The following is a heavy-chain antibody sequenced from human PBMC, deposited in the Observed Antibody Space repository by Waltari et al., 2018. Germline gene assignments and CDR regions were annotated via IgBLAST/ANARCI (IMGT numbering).Heavy chain of an antibody. V-gene: IGHV1-18*01. CDR1: GYSFTSYG. CDR3: AREGGGDYGRRRFDY. J-gene: IGHJ4*02. CDR2: ISAYNGNT. D-gene: IGHD4-17*01. Sequence: QVQLVQSGAEVKKPGASVKVSCKASGYSFTSYGISWVRQAPGQGLEWMGWISAYNGNTNEAQKFQGRVTRTTDTSTSTAYMDLRSLRSDDTAVYYWAREGGGDYGRRRFDYWGQGTLVTVSS.